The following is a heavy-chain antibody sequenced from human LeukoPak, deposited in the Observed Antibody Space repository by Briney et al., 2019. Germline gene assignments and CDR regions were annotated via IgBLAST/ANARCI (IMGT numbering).Heavy chain of an antibody. V-gene: IGHV1-18*01. CDR1: GFTFRNFG. J-gene: IGHJ4*02. D-gene: IGHD3-10*01. Sequence: ASVKVSCKASGFTFRNFGFSWVRQAPGQGLEWVGWISVYDGDKKYAEKFQDRVTMTTDTSTTTVYMELRSLRSDDTAVYYCARDPRGGSYSGFWGQGTLVTVSS. CDR3: ARDPRGGSYSGF. CDR2: ISVYDGDK.